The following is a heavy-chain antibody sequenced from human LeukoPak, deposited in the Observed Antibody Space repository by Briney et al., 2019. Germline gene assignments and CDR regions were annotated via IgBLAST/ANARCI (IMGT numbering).Heavy chain of an antibody. J-gene: IGHJ4*02. D-gene: IGHD6-13*01. Sequence: GGSLRLSCAASGFTFSSYTMSWVRQAPGKGLEWVSTITTSDGNTYYADSVKGRFTVSRDNSKNTLFLQMNSLRAEDTAVYYCAKDTAAGTWFDYWGQGTLVTVSS. CDR2: ITTSDGNT. CDR3: AKDTAAGTWFDY. V-gene: IGHV3-23*01. CDR1: GFTFSSYT.